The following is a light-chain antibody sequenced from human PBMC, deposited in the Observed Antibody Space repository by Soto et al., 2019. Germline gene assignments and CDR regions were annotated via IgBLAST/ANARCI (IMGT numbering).Light chain of an antibody. CDR3: SSYTSSSTVV. V-gene: IGLV2-14*01. CDR1: SSDVGGYNY. CDR2: DVS. J-gene: IGLJ2*01. Sequence: QSVLTQPASVSGSPGQSITISCTGTSSDVGGYNYVSWYQQHPGKAPKLMIYDVSNRPSGVSNRFSGSKSGNTASLTISGLQAEDEADYYCSSYTSSSTVVFGGGTKVTVX.